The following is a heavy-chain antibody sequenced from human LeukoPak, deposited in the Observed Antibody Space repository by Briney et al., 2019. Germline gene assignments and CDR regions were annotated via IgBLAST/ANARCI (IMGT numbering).Heavy chain of an antibody. CDR3: AKDSNYYGSGSNAFDI. Sequence: LAGGSLRLSCAASGFTFDDYAMHWVRQAPGKGLEWVSGISWNSGSIGYADSVKGRFTISRDNAKNSLYLRMNSLRAEDTALYYCAKDSNYYGSGSNAFDIWGQGTMVTVSS. V-gene: IGHV3-9*01. J-gene: IGHJ3*02. CDR2: ISWNSGSI. CDR1: GFTFDDYA. D-gene: IGHD3-10*01.